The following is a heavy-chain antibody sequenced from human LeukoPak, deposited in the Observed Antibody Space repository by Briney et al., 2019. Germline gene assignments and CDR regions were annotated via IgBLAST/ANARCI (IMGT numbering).Heavy chain of an antibody. D-gene: IGHD3-22*01. CDR2: INHSGST. CDR1: GGSFGGYY. V-gene: IGHV4-34*01. J-gene: IGHJ6*02. Sequence: SETLSLTCAVYGGSFGGYYWSWIRQPPGKGLEWIGEINHSGSTNYNPSLKSRVTISVDTSKNQFSLKLSSVTAADTAVYYCARGNYDSSGYYYGGGRYGMDVWGQGTTVTVSS. CDR3: ARGNYDSSGYYYGGGRYGMDV.